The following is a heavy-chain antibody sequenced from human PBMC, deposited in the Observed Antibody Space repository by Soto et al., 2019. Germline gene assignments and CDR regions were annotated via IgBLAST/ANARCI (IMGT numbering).Heavy chain of an antibody. D-gene: IGHD4-4*01. CDR2: INPSSGGT. CDR3: ARDFRTYSHGVDV. CDR1: GYPFTGPY. V-gene: IGHV1-2*02. Sequence: VASVKVSCKASGYPFTGPYIYWVRQAPGQGLEWMGWINPSSGGTEFAEKFQGRVTVTRDTSIRTVFLELNSLTSDDTGVYFCARDFRTYSHGVDVWGKGTAVTVSS. J-gene: IGHJ6*04.